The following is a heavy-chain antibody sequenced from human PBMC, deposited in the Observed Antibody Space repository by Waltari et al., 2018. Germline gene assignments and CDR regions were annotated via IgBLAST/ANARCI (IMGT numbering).Heavy chain of an antibody. CDR2: IRYDGSNK. Sequence: QVQLVESGGGVVQPGGSLRLSCAASGFTFSSYGMHWFRQPPGKGLEWVAFIRYDGSNKYYADSVKGRFTISRDNSKNTLYLQMNSLRAEDTAVYYCAKDLPDGGPDAFDIWGQGTMVTVSS. V-gene: IGHV3-30*02. CDR3: AKDLPDGGPDAFDI. D-gene: IGHD2-8*02. CDR1: GFTFSSYG. J-gene: IGHJ3*02.